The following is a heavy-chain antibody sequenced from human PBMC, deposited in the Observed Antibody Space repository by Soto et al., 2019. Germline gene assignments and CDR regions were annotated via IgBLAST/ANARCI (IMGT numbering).Heavy chain of an antibody. CDR1: GFTFSRYS. J-gene: IGHJ6*03. Sequence: EVQLVESGGGLVKPGGSLRLYCAASGFTFSRYSMNWVRQAPGKGLEWVSSISSSSSYIYYADSVNGRVTISRDNAKNSLYLQMNSLRAEDTAVYYCALMTTVTPDYYYYMDVWGKGTTVTVSS. CDR3: ALMTTVTPDYYYYMDV. V-gene: IGHV3-21*01. D-gene: IGHD4-4*01. CDR2: ISSSSSYI.